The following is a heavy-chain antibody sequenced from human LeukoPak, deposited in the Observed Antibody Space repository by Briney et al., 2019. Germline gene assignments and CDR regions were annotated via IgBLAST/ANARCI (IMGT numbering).Heavy chain of an antibody. CDR2: ISGSGGST. Sequence: GGSLRLSCAASGFTFSSYAMSWVRQAPGKGLEWVSAISGSGGSTYYADSVKGRFTISRDNSKNTLYLQMSSLRAEDTAVYYCANPPIVVVPAAMSYYYMDVWGKGTTVTVSS. CDR1: GFTFSSYA. CDR3: ANPPIVVVPAAMSYYYMDV. J-gene: IGHJ6*03. D-gene: IGHD2-2*01. V-gene: IGHV3-23*01.